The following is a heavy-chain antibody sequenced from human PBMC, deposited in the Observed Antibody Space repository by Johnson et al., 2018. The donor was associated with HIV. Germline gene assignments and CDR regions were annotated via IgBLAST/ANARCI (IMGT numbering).Heavy chain of an antibody. CDR2: VYSGGST. CDR1: GFTVSSNY. CDR3: AREKTTPDAFDI. J-gene: IGHJ3*02. Sequence: VQLVESGGGLVQPGGSLRLSCAASGFTVSSNYMSWVRQAPGKGLEWVSVVYSGGSTYYADSVKGRFTISRDNSTNTLYLQMNSLRAEDTAVYYCAREKTTPDAFDIWGQGTMVTVSS. V-gene: IGHV3-66*01. D-gene: IGHD4-17*01.